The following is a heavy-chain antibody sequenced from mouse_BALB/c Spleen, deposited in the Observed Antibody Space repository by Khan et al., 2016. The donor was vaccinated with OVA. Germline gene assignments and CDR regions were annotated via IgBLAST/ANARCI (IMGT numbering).Heavy chain of an antibody. CDR3: AKGYYSSMAY. D-gene: IGHD2-12*01. CDR2: IYPGNSDT. CDR1: GYSFTSYL. V-gene: IGHV1-5*01. J-gene: IGHJ3*01. Sequence: EVQLQESGTVLARPGASVKMSCKASGYSFTSYLIHWVKQRPGQGLEWIGDIYPGNSDTTYNQKFKDKAKLTAGTSANTAYMELSSLTNEDSAVYYCAKGYYSSMAYWGQGTLVTVAA.